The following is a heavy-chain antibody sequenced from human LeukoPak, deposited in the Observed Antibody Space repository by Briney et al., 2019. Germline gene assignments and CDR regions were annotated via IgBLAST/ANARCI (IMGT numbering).Heavy chain of an antibody. Sequence: GESLKISCKVSGYSFTSYWIAWVRQMPGKGLEWMGIIYPGDSDTRYSPSFQGQVTISADKSISTAYLQWTSLKASDTAMYYCARRASSSWNYCDYWGQGTLVTVSS. CDR1: GYSFTSYW. D-gene: IGHD6-13*01. CDR2: IYPGDSDT. V-gene: IGHV5-51*01. CDR3: ARRASSSWNYCDY. J-gene: IGHJ4*02.